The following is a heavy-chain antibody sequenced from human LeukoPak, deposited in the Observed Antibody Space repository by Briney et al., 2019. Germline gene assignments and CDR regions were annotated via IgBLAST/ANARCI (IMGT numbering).Heavy chain of an antibody. J-gene: IGHJ4*02. CDR3: ARAPYCGGDCYGSHFDY. D-gene: IGHD2-21*02. Sequence: SETLSLTCTVSGGSFSSYYWSWIRQPPGKGLEWIGYIYYSGSTNYNPSLKSRVTISVDTSKNQFSLKLSSVTAADTAVYYCARAPYCGGDCYGSHFDYWGQGTLVTVSS. CDR1: GGSFSSYY. V-gene: IGHV4-59*01. CDR2: IYYSGST.